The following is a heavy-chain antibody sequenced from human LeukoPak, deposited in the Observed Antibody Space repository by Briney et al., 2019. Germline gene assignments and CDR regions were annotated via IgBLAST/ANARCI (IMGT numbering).Heavy chain of an antibody. CDR1: GGSISSYY. D-gene: IGHD2-2*01. CDR3: ARHEALVVVPAAIPWFDP. Sequence: SETLSLTCTVSGGSISSYYGSWIRQPPGKGLEWIGYIYTSGSTNYNPSLKSRVTISVDTSKNTSSLKLSSVTAADTAVYYCARHEALVVVPAAIPWFDPWGQGTLVTVSS. J-gene: IGHJ5*02. V-gene: IGHV4-4*09. CDR2: IYTSGST.